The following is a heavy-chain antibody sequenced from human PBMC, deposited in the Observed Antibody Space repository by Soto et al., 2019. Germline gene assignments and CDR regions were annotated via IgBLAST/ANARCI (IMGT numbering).Heavy chain of an antibody. Sequence: QVQLQESGPGLVKPSETLSLSCNVSGGSISSDDFFWSWVRQHPARGLEWIGSIYHSGTTYYNPSLQSRITISVDTSKNQFSLKLRSGTAADTAVYFCARDEAHGSGLSGGMDVWGQGTAVTVS. CDR1: GGSISSDDFF. CDR2: IYHSGTT. CDR3: ARDEAHGSGLSGGMDV. D-gene: IGHD3-10*01. V-gene: IGHV4-31*03. J-gene: IGHJ6*02.